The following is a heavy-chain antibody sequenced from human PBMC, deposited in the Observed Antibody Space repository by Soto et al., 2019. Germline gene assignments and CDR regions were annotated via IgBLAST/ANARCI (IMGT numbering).Heavy chain of an antibody. Sequence: VGSLRLSCASSGCTVSSNYMSCVRDSPGKGLEWVSVIYSGGSTYYADSVKGRFTISRDNSKNTLYLQMNSLRAEDTAVYYCARVVISDYYYYGMDVWGQGTTDTVSS. J-gene: IGHJ6*01. CDR3: ARVVISDYYYYGMDV. D-gene: IGHD3-10*01. CDR2: IYSGGST. CDR1: GCTVSSNY. V-gene: IGHV3-53*01.